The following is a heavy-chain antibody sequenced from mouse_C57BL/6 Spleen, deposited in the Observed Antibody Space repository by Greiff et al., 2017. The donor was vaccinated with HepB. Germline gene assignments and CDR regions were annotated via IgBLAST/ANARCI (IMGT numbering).Heavy chain of an antibody. V-gene: IGHV1-55*01. D-gene: IGHD1-1*01. CDR2: IYPGSGST. Sequence: QVQLKQPGAELVKPGASVKMSCKASGYTFTSYWITWVKQRPGQGLEWIGDIYPGSGSTNYNEKFKSKATLTVDTSSSTAYMQLSSLTSEDSAVYYCARLAITTVVATDWYFDVWGTGTTVTVSS. CDR3: ARLAITTVVATDWYFDV. CDR1: GYTFTSYW. J-gene: IGHJ1*03.